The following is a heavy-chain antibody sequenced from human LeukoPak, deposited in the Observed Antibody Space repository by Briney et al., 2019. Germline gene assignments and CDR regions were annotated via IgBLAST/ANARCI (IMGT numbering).Heavy chain of an antibody. CDR2: IYYSGST. V-gene: IGHV4-59*01. J-gene: IGHJ4*02. CDR3: ARDLPPFDY. Sequence: SETLYLTCTVSGGSISSYYWSWIRQPPGKGLEWIGYIYYSGSTNYNPSLKSRVTISVDTSKNQFSLKLSSVTAADTAVYYCARDLPPFDYWGQGTLVTVSS. CDR1: GGSISSYY.